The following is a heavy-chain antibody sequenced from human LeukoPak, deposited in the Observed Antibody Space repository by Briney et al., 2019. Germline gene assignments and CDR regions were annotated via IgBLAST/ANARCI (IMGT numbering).Heavy chain of an antibody. Sequence: SVKVSCKASGGTFSSYAISWVRQAPGQGLEWMGGIIPIFGTANYAQKFQGRVTITANESTSTAYMELSSLRSEDTAVYYCAQSLGYCSSTSCYKYFDYWGQGTLVTVSS. CDR3: AQSLGYCSSTSCYKYFDY. CDR1: GGTFSSYA. CDR2: IIPIFGTA. J-gene: IGHJ4*02. V-gene: IGHV1-69*01. D-gene: IGHD2-2*02.